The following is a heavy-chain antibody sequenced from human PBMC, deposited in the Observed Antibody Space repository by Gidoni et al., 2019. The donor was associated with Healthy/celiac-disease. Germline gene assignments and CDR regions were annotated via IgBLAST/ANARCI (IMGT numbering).Heavy chain of an antibody. V-gene: IGHV3-66*01. CDR2: IYSGGST. Sequence: EVQLVESGGGLVQPGGSLRLSCAASGFTVSSNYMSWVRQAPGKGLEWVSVIYSGGSTYYADSVKGRFTISRDNSKNTLYLQMNSLRAEDTAVYYCARGGIAAAGPYYFDYWGQGTLVTVSS. CDR1: GFTVSSNY. J-gene: IGHJ4*02. CDR3: ARGGIAAAGPYYFDY. D-gene: IGHD6-13*01.